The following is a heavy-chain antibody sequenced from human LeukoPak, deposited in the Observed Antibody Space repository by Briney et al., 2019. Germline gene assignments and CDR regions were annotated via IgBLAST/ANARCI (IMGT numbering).Heavy chain of an antibody. J-gene: IGHJ4*02. CDR2: INHSGST. Sequence: SETLSLTCAVYGGSFSGYYWSWIRQPPGKGLEWIGEINHSGSTNYNPSLKSRVTISVATSKNQFSLKLSSVTAADTAVYYCARAFYILAYSSSPNFDYWGQGTLVTLSS. CDR3: ARAFYILAYSSSPNFDY. V-gene: IGHV4-34*01. D-gene: IGHD6-6*01. CDR1: GGSFSGYY.